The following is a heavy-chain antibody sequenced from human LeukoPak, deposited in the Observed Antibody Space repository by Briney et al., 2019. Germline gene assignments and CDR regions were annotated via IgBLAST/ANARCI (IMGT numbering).Heavy chain of an antibody. CDR2: IIPIFGTA. Sequence: GASVKVSCKASGYTFTSYGISWVRQAPGQGLEWMGGIIPIFGTANYAQKFQGRVTITADESTSTAYMELSSLRSEDTAVYYCARVTAYCGGDCYSPFDYWGQGTLVTVSS. CDR3: ARVTAYCGGDCYSPFDY. V-gene: IGHV1-69*13. CDR1: GYTFTSYG. J-gene: IGHJ4*02. D-gene: IGHD2-21*02.